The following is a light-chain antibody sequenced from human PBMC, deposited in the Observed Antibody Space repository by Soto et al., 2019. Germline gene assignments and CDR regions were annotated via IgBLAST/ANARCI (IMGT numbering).Light chain of an antibody. CDR3: QQLYRYPLS. CDR1: QGISSY. Sequence: QLTQSPYSLSASVGDRVTITCRASQGISSYLAWYQQKPGKVPKLLISAASTLESGVPLRFSGGGFGTGFTLTISSLQPEDFATYYCQQLYRYPLSFGGGTKVDI. J-gene: IGKJ4*01. V-gene: IGKV1-9*01. CDR2: AAS.